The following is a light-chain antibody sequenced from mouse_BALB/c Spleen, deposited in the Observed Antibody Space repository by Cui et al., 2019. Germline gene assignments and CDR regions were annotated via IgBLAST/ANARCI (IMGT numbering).Light chain of an antibody. CDR1: SSVSY. CDR3: QQWSSNPPT. Sequence: IVLTQSQAIMSASTGEKVTMTCSASSSVSYMNWYQQKSGTSPKRWIYDTSKLASGVPARFSGSGSGTSYSLTISSMEAEDAATYYCQQWSSNPPTFGGGTKLEIK. J-gene: IGKJ2*01. V-gene: IGKV4-59*01. CDR2: DTS.